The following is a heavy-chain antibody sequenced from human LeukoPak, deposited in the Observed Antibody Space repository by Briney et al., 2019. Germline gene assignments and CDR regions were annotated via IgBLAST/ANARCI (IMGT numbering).Heavy chain of an antibody. CDR2: ISSSSSTI. CDR3: ARARITTAGTDYYYYMDV. Sequence: PGGSLRLSCAASGFPFSSYSVNWVRQAPGKGLEWVSYISSSSSTIYYADSVKGRFTISRDNAKNSLYLQMNSLRAEDTAVYYCARARITTAGTDYYYYMDVWGKGTTVTISS. V-gene: IGHV3-48*01. J-gene: IGHJ6*03. D-gene: IGHD6-13*01. CDR1: GFPFSSYS.